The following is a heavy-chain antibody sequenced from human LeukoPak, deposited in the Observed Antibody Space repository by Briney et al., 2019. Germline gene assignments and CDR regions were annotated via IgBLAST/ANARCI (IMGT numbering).Heavy chain of an antibody. CDR2: ISSSSSYI. Sequence: GGSLRLSCAASGFTFSSYSMNWVRQAPGKGLEWVSSISSSSSYIYYADSVKGRFTISRDNAKDSLYLQMNSLRAEDTAVYYCARDSIAVAGDFDYWGQGTLVTVSS. CDR3: ARDSIAVAGDFDY. D-gene: IGHD6-19*01. J-gene: IGHJ4*02. V-gene: IGHV3-21*01. CDR1: GFTFSSYS.